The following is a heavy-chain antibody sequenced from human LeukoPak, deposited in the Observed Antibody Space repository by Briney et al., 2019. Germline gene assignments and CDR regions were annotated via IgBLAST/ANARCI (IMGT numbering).Heavy chain of an antibody. V-gene: IGHV4-39*07. Sequence: SETLSLTCTVSGGSISSSSYYWGWVRQPPGKGLEWIGSVYYSGSTYYSPSLKGRVTISLDTSKNQFSLKLNSVTAADTAVYYCARTRDNYYYMDVWGKGTTVTVSS. CDR1: GGSISSSSYY. CDR3: ARTRDNYYYMDV. CDR2: VYYSGST. D-gene: IGHD2-2*01. J-gene: IGHJ6*03.